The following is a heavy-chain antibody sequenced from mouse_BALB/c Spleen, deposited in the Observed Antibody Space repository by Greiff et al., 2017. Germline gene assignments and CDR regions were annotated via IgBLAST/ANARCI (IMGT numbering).Heavy chain of an antibody. CDR3: ARSVSYSSFAY. V-gene: IGHV1-7*01. Sequence: GQLQQSGAELAKPGASVKMSCKASGYTFTSYWMHWVKQRPGQGLEWIGYINPSTGYTEYNQKFKDKATLTADKSSSTAYMQLSSLTSEDSAVYYCARSVSYSSFAYWGQGTLVTVSA. D-gene: IGHD2-12*01. J-gene: IGHJ3*01. CDR1: GYTFTSYW. CDR2: INPSTGYT.